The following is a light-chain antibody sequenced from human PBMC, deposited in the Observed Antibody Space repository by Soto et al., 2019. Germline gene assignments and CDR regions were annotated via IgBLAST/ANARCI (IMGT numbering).Light chain of an antibody. CDR2: GAS. CDR3: QQYGSSPWT. J-gene: IGKJ1*01. Sequence: EHVLTQSPGTLSLSQGEGATLSCRASQSVSRSYFAWYQQKPGQAPRLLIYGASTRATGIPDRFSGDGSGTDFTLTISRLEPEDFAVYYWQQYGSSPWTFGQGTKVESK. CDR1: QSVSRSY. V-gene: IGKV3-20*01.